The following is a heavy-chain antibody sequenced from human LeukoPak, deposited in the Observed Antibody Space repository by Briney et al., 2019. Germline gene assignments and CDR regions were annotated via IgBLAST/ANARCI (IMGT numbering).Heavy chain of an antibody. CDR2: IKQDGSEK. CDR3: ARGKYGYTSGWQIPDY. CDR1: GFTFSSYW. Sequence: GGSLRLSCAASGFTFSSYWMSWVRQAPGKGLEWVANIKQDGSEKYYVDSVKGRFTISRDNAKNSLYLQMNSLRAEDTAVYYCARGKYGYTSGWQIPDYWGQGTLVTVSS. D-gene: IGHD6-19*01. J-gene: IGHJ4*02. V-gene: IGHV3-7*03.